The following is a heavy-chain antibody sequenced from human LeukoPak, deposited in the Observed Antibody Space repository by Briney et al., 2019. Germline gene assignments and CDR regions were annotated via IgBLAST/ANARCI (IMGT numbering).Heavy chain of an antibody. CDR3: ARAHVAAGLAFDI. Sequence: GGSLRLSCAASGFTFSGYDMHWLRQATGKGLEWVSGIGIPGDTYYPGSVKGRFAISRENAKNSFYLQMNSLRAEDTAVYYCARAHVAAGLAFDIWGQGTMVTVSS. CDR1: GFTFSGYD. D-gene: IGHD6-25*01. V-gene: IGHV3-13*01. CDR2: IGIPGDT. J-gene: IGHJ3*02.